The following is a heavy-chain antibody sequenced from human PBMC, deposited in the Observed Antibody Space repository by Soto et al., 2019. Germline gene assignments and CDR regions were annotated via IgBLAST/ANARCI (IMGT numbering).Heavy chain of an antibody. CDR1: GLTFTSYA. D-gene: IGHD3-16*01. V-gene: IGHV1-3*01. Sequence: QVQIVQSGAEVKKPGASVKVSCKASGLTFTSYAMHWVRQAPGQRLEGMGWINGGNGNTKVSQTFQGRVSISRDTSAYTAYMELSSLRSEDTAVYYCASQFGSRGFDPWGQGTLVTVSS. CDR3: ASQFGSRGFDP. CDR2: INGGNGNT. J-gene: IGHJ5*02.